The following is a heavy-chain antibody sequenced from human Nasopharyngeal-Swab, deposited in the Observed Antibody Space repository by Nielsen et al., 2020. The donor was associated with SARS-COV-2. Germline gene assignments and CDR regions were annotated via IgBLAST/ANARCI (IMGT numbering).Heavy chain of an antibody. CDR2: IYTSGST. J-gene: IGHJ6*02. V-gene: IGHV4-61*02. D-gene: IGHD3-9*01. Sequence: SETLSLTCTVSGGSISSGSYYWSWIRQPAGKGLEWIGRIYTSGSTNYNPSLKSRVTISVDTSKNQFSLKLSSVTAADTAVYYCARGGRYFDWFQPPLGYYGMDVWGQGTTVTVSS. CDR1: GGSISSGSYY. CDR3: ARGGRYFDWFQPPLGYYGMDV.